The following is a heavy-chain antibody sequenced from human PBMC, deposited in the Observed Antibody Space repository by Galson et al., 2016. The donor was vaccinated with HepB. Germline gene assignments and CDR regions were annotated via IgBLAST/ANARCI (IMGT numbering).Heavy chain of an antibody. CDR3: ARRTGSYSTQYFHH. CDR2: FAYSGGT. Sequence: SETLSLTCTVSGGSISSDTHYWGWIRQPPGKGLEWIGSFAYSGGTFYNPSLQSRITISVDTSTNRFSLKLGSVTAADTAVYYCARRTGSYSTQYFHHWGQGPLVTVSS. J-gene: IGHJ1*01. V-gene: IGHV4-39*01. CDR1: GGSISSDTHY. D-gene: IGHD1-26*01.